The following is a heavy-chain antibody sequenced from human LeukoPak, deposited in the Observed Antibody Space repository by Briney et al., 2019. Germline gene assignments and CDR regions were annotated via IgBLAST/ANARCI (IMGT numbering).Heavy chain of an antibody. Sequence: PSETLSLTCAVYGGSFSGYYWSWIRQPPGKGLEWIGEINHSGSTNYNPSLKSRVTISVDTSKNQFSLKLSSVTAADTAVYYCASMYSGSYYVFDYWGQGTLVTVSS. CDR3: ASMYSGSYYVFDY. V-gene: IGHV4-34*01. D-gene: IGHD1-26*01. CDR1: GGSFSGYY. J-gene: IGHJ4*02. CDR2: INHSGST.